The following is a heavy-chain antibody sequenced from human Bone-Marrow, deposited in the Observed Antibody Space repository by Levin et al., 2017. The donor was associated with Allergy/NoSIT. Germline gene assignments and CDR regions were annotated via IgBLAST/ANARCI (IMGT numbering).Heavy chain of an antibody. D-gene: IGHD5-24*01. CDR1: GFTVSSHY. J-gene: IGHJ3*02. Sequence: GESLKISCAASGFTVSSHYMSWVRQAPGKGLEWVSVIYSGGSTYYADSVKGRFTISRDNSKNTLYLQMNSLRAEDTAVYYCASYNQRRDGYNVPFEAFDIWGQGTMVTVSS. CDR3: ASYNQRRDGYNVPFEAFDI. CDR2: IYSGGST. V-gene: IGHV3-66*01.